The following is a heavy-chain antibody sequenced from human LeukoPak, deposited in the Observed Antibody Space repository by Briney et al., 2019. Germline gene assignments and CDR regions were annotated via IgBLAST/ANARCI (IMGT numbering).Heavy chain of an antibody. D-gene: IGHD1-1*01. Sequence: SETLSLTCIVSGDSVSSGTYYWTWLRQPAWKGPEWIGRIHTSGNTNYSPSLKSRVTISRDTSKNQFSLRLTSVTAADTAVYYCVRDWNGDYFDYWGQGTLVTVSS. CDR1: GDSVSSGTYY. CDR2: IHTSGNT. J-gene: IGHJ4*02. V-gene: IGHV4-61*02. CDR3: VRDWNGDYFDY.